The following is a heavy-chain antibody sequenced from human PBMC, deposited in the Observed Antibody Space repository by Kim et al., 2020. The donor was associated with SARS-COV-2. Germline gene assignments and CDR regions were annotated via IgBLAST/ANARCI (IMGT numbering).Heavy chain of an antibody. J-gene: IGHJ4*02. D-gene: IGHD1-26*01. CDR3: AGRRYTGTYYYFDY. Sequence: YGDTGKGRFTIARDNAKSTLDLRMNSLRAEDTAVYYCAGRRYTGTYYYFDYWGQGTLVTVSS. V-gene: IGHV3-74*01.